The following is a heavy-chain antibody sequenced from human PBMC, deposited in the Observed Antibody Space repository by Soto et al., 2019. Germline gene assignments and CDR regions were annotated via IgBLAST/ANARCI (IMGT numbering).Heavy chain of an antibody. CDR1: GASASTAVYH. Sequence: PSETLSLTCTVSGASASTAVYHSTWIRQHAGKGLEWIGYIDNSGSIYYNPSLTGRVDISVDTSKNEFSLNLQSLTAADTAFYYCAGAVSDFDVRRYRTSYFDQWGQG. J-gene: IGHJ4*02. CDR3: AGAVSDFDVRRYRTSYFDQ. CDR2: IDNSGSI. D-gene: IGHD3-10*02. V-gene: IGHV4-31*03.